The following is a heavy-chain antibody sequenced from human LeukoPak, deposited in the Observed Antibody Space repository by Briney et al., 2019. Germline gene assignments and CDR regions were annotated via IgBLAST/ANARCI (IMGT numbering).Heavy chain of an antibody. J-gene: IGHJ1*01. CDR3: ARDRSGYNPKYFQH. CDR2: IIPILGIA. D-gene: IGHD3-22*01. V-gene: IGHV1-69*04. CDR1: GGTFSSYT. Sequence: SVKVSCKASGGTFSSYTISWVRQAPGQGLEWMGRIIPILGIANYAQKFQGRVTITADKSTSTAYMELSSLRSEDTAVYYCARDRSGYNPKYFQHWGQGTLVTVSS.